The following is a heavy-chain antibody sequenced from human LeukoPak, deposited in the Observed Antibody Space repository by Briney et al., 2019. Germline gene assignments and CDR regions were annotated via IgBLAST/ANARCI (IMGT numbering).Heavy chain of an antibody. J-gene: IGHJ4*02. V-gene: IGHV3-7*01. D-gene: IGHD4-11*01. CDR2: IKPDGSEA. CDR1: GFTFNLYW. CDR3: ARGLHTHDH. Sequence: GGSLRLSCAASGFTFNLYWMTWVRQAPGKGLEWVANIKPDGSEASYVDSVKGRFTLSRGNAKNSLYLHMDSLRDEDSAVYYCARGLHTHDHWGQGALVTVSS.